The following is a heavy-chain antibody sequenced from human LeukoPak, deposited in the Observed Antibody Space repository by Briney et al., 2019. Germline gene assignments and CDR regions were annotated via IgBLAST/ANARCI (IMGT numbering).Heavy chain of an antibody. CDR2: INPNSGGT. J-gene: IGHJ4*02. CDR3: ARGWKYYDSSGPVIY. Sequence: ASVKVSCKASGYTFTGYYMHWVRQALGQGLEWMGWINPNSGGTNYAQKFQGRVTMTRDTSISTAYMELSRLRSDDTAVYYCARGWKYYDSSGPVIYWGQGTLVTVSS. V-gene: IGHV1-2*02. CDR1: GYTFTGYY. D-gene: IGHD3-22*01.